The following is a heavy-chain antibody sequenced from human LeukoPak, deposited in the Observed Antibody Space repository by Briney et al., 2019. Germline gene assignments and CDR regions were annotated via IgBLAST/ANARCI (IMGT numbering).Heavy chain of an antibody. V-gene: IGHV4-39*02. CDR1: GVSISSSNSY. CDR3: ARELLSGDPSIGN. Sequence: SETLSLTCTVSGVSISSSNSYWGWIRQPPGEGLGWIGSIYYGGNTYYNPSLKSRVTMSVDTSKNQFSLKLSSVTAADTAVYYCARELLSGDPSIGNWGQGTLVTVSS. D-gene: IGHD7-27*01. CDR2: IYYGGNT. J-gene: IGHJ4*02.